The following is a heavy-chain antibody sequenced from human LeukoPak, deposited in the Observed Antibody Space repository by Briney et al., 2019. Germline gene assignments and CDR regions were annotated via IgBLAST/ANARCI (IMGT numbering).Heavy chain of an antibody. CDR2: ISSSGSTI. CDR1: GSTFSDYY. D-gene: IGHD2-15*01. Sequence: GGSLRLSCAASGSTFSDYYMSWIRQAPGKGLEWVSYISSSGSTIYYADSVKGRFTISRDNAKNSLYLQMNSLRAEDTAVYYCTGYCSGGSCFTAGYWGQGTLVTVSS. J-gene: IGHJ4*02. V-gene: IGHV3-11*01. CDR3: TGYCSGGSCFTAGY.